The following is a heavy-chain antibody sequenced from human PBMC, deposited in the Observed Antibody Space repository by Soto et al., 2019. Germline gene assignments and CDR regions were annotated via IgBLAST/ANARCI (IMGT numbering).Heavy chain of an antibody. Sequence: PSQTLSLTCAISGDSVSSNSAAWNWIRQSPSIGLEWLGRTYYRSKWYNDYAVSVKSRITINPDTSKNQFSLQLNSVTPEDTAVYYCARDLKYCSSTSCYTPGWFDPWGQGTLVTVSS. D-gene: IGHD2-2*02. CDR3: ARDLKYCSSTSCYTPGWFDP. J-gene: IGHJ5*02. V-gene: IGHV6-1*01. CDR2: TYYRSKWYN. CDR1: GDSVSSNSAA.